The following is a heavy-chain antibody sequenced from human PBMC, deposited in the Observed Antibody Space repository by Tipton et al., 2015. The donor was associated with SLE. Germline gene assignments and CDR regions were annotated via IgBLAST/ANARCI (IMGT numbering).Heavy chain of an antibody. J-gene: IGHJ4*02. CDR1: GFTFGAYA. V-gene: IGHV3-9*01. D-gene: IGHD6-13*01. Sequence: SLRLSCAASGFTFGAYAMQWVRQAPGKGLEWVSGISWNSDNVDYADSVKGRFTISRDNANNSPYLQMNSLGVEDTAFYFCAKLNVGQQRPYYLDLWGRGTLVTVSS. CDR3: AKLNVGQQRPYYLDL. CDR2: ISWNSDNV.